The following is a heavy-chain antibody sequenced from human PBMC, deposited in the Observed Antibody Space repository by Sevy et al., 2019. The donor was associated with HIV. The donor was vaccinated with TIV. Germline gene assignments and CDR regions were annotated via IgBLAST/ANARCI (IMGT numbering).Heavy chain of an antibody. CDR3: ARSWEQQLHDAFDI. J-gene: IGHJ3*02. D-gene: IGHD6-13*01. Sequence: GGSLRLSCAASGFTFSSYSMNWVRQAPGKGLEWVSSITSRSSYIYYADSVKGRFTISRDNAKNSPYLQMNSLRAEDTAVYYCARSWEQQLHDAFDIWGQGTMVTVSS. V-gene: IGHV3-21*01. CDR2: ITSRSSYI. CDR1: GFTFSSYS.